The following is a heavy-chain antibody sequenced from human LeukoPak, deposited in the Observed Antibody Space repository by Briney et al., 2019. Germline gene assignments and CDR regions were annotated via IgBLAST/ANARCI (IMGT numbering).Heavy chain of an antibody. CDR2: IYYSGST. Sequence: SETLSLTCTVSSGSISSGDYYWTWIRQPPGKGLEWIGYIYYSGSTYYNPSLKSRVTISVDTSKNQFSLKLSSVTAADTAVYYCARTKYSSGWYVVRSGDPFDYWGQGTLDTVSS. CDR1: SGSISSGDYY. J-gene: IGHJ4*02. V-gene: IGHV4-30-4*08. CDR3: ARTKYSSGWYVVRSGDPFDY. D-gene: IGHD6-19*01.